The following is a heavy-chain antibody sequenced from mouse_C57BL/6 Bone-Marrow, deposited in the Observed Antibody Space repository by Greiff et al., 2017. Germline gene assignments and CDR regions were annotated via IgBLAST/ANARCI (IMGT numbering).Heavy chain of an antibody. CDR3: TRRIYYYGSGARDY. J-gene: IGHJ4*01. Sequence: DVQLVESGGGLVQPGGSMKLSCAASGFTFSDAWMDWVRQSPEKGLEWVAEIRNKANNHATYYAESVKGRFTISRDDSKSSVYLQMNSLRAEDTGIYYCTRRIYYYGSGARDYWGQGTSVTVSS. CDR2: IRNKANNHAT. CDR1: GFTFSDAW. D-gene: IGHD1-1*01. V-gene: IGHV6-6*01.